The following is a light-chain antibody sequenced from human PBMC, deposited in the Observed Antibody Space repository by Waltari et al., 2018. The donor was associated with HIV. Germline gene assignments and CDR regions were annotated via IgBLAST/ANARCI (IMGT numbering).Light chain of an antibody. CDR3: QHYSSLPQT. CDR2: WAS. Sequence: DIVMTQSPDSLAVFLGETVTINCSSGPSVLHTSTNKNHLTWYQQKSGQPPKLLLYWASTREAGVPDRFRCSGSATDFSLTISGLKAEDVAVYYSQHYSSLPQTFGQGTKVEIK. J-gene: IGKJ1*01. CDR1: PSVLHTSTNKNH. V-gene: IGKV4-1*01.